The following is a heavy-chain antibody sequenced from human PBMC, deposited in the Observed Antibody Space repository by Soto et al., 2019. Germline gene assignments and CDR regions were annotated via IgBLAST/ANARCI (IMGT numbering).Heavy chain of an antibody. CDR2: IYYSGST. V-gene: IGHV4-39*01. Sequence: SETLSLTCTVSGGSISGSSYYWGWIRQPPGKGLEWIGSIYYSGSTYYNPSLKSRVTISVDTSKNQFSLKLSSVTAADTAVYYCASPGASNYSPFYYYYGMDVWGQGTTVTVSS. CDR1: GGSISGSSYY. J-gene: IGHJ6*02. D-gene: IGHD4-4*01. CDR3: ASPGASNYSPFYYYYGMDV.